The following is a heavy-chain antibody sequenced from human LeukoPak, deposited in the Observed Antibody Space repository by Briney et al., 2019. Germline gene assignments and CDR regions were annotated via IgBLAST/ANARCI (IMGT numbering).Heavy chain of an antibody. J-gene: IGHJ5*02. D-gene: IGHD3-22*01. Sequence: GGSLRLSCAASGFIFNNYGLIWVRQAPGKGLEWVSAISNDGGGTQYADFVEGRFTISRDNSKNTLFLQMSSLRAEDTALYYCAKGSSGYFADLWGQGALVTVSS. CDR2: ISNDGGGT. CDR1: GFIFNNYG. CDR3: AKGSSGYFADL. V-gene: IGHV3-23*01.